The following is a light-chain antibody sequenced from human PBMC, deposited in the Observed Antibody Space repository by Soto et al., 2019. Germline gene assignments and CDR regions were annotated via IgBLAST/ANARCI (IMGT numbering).Light chain of an antibody. CDR1: QSVSSY. J-gene: IGKJ5*01. V-gene: IGKV3-11*01. CDR3: QQRSNLIT. Sequence: EIVLTQSPATLSLSPGERATLSCRASQSVSSYLAWYQQKPGQAPRLLIYDASNRATGIPARFSGSGSGTYFPLTISILDPEVFAVYYCQQRSNLITFGQGTRLEIK. CDR2: DAS.